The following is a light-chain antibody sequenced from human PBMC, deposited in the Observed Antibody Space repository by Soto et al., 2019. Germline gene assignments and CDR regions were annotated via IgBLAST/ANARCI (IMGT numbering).Light chain of an antibody. CDR3: QTWDTVVV. J-gene: IGLJ2*01. Sequence: QSVLTQSPSASASLGASVKLTCTLSRGHSDYGIAWHQQQPDKGPRYLMMLNRDGSHNKGDGIPDRFSGSNSGAERYLIISSLQSDDEADYYCQTWDTVVVFGGGTKVTVL. CDR2: LNRDGSH. CDR1: RGHSDYG. V-gene: IGLV4-69*01.